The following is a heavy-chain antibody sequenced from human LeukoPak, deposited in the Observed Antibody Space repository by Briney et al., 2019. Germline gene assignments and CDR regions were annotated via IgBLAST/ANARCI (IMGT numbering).Heavy chain of an antibody. V-gene: IGHV3-7*01. J-gene: IGHJ6*03. CDR1: GFTFSNFW. Sequence: GGSLRLSCAASGFTFSNFWMSWDRQAPGKGLEWVANIKQDGGAKYYVDSLKGRFTISRDNAKNSLFLQMNSLSAEDTAVYYCARDRTVNWAWVYYSYMDVWGKGTTVTVSS. CDR3: ARDRTVNWAWVYYSYMDV. CDR2: IKQDGGAK. D-gene: IGHD4-11*01.